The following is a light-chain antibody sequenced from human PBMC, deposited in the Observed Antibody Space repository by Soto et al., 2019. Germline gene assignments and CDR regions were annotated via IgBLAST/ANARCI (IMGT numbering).Light chain of an antibody. V-gene: IGKV1-39*01. CDR2: AAS. J-gene: IGKJ1*01. CDR3: QQSYNTPWT. Sequence: DSQMTQSPSSLSASVGDRVTITCRASQSISSYLNWYQQKPGKAPELLIYAASSLQSGVPSRFSGSGSGTDFTLTISSLQPEDFATYYCQQSYNTPWTFGQGTKVDIK. CDR1: QSISSY.